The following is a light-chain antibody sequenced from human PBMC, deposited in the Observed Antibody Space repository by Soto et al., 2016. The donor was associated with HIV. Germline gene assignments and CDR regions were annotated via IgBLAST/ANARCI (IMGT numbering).Light chain of an antibody. Sequence: DIQMTQSPSSLSASVGDRVTITCRASQSISSYLNWYQQKPGKAPKLLIYAASSLQSGVPSRFSGSGSGTEFTLTISSLQPEDFTTYYCQQLNSYLPWTFGQGTKVEIK. J-gene: IGKJ1*01. CDR2: AAS. CDR1: QSISSY. CDR3: QQLNSYLPWT. V-gene: IGKV1-9*01.